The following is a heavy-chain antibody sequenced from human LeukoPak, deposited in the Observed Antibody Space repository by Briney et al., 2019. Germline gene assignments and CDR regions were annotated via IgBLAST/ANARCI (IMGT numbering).Heavy chain of an antibody. CDR1: GYTFTSYD. CDR2: INPNSGGT. V-gene: IGHV1-2*02. J-gene: IGHJ4*02. Sequence: ASVKVSCKASGYTFTSYDINWVRQTPGQGLEWMGWINPNSGGTNYAQKFQGRVTMTRDTSISTAYMELSRLRSDDTAVYYCAREGVAAAGDFDYWGQGTLVTVSS. D-gene: IGHD6-13*01. CDR3: AREGVAAAGDFDY.